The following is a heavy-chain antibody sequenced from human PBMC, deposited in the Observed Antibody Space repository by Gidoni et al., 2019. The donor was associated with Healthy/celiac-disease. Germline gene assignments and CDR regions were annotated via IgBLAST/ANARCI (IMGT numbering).Heavy chain of an antibody. CDR2: INHSGST. V-gene: IGHV4-34*01. J-gene: IGHJ6*02. CDR3: ARGPGYLHGMDV. Sequence: QVQLQQWGAGLLKPSETLSLTCAVYGGSFSGYYWSWIRQPPGKGLEWIGEINHSGSTNYNPSLKSRVTISVDTSKNQFSLKLSSVTAADTAVYYCARGPGYLHGMDVWGQGTTVTVSS. CDR1: GGSFSGYY. D-gene: IGHD2-15*01.